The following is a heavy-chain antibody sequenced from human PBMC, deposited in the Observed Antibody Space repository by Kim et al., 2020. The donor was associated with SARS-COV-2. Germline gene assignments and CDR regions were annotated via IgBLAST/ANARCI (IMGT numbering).Heavy chain of an antibody. CDR3: ARVGVIRYDFWSGYTKGMDV. J-gene: IGHJ6*02. D-gene: IGHD3-3*01. V-gene: IGHV3-48*03. Sequence: RFTISRDNAKNSLYLQMNSLRGEDTAVYYCARVGVIRYDFWSGYTKGMDVWGQGTTVTVSS.